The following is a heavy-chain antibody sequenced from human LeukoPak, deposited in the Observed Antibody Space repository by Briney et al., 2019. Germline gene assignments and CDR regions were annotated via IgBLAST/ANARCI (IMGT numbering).Heavy chain of an antibody. J-gene: IGHJ5*02. D-gene: IGHD1-14*01. CDR2: IEGRGNGT. Sequence: GGSLRLSCAASGFTFSSYVMTWVRQVPGKGLEWVSTIEGRGNGTYYADSVKGRFTISRDNSKNALYLQMNSLRAEDTAVYYCAKSTPPDPAWGQGTLVTVCS. V-gene: IGHV3-23*01. CDR1: GFTFSSYV. CDR3: AKSTPPDPA.